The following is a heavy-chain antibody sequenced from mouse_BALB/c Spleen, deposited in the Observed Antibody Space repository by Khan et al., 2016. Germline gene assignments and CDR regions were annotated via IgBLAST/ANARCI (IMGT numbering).Heavy chain of an antibody. CDR1: GFDFSRYW. V-gene: IGHV4-1*02. CDR3: ARAGYYGDLVN. Sequence: EVQLQESGGGLVQPGGSLKLSCAASGFDFSRYWMSWVRQAPGKGLEWIGEINPDSSTINYTPSLKDKFIISRDNAKNTLYLQMRKVRSEDTVLYYCARAGYYGDLVNWGQGTLVTVSA. D-gene: IGHD1-1*01. J-gene: IGHJ3*01. CDR2: INPDSSTI.